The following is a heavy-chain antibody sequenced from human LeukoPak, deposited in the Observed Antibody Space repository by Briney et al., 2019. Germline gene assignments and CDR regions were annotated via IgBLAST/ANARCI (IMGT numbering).Heavy chain of an antibody. CDR2: INWNGGST. D-gene: IGHD2-2*01. J-gene: IGHJ4*02. Sequence: GGSLRLSCAASGFTFDDYGMSWVRQAPGKGLEWVSGINWNGGSTGYADSVKGRFTISRDNAKNSLYLQMNSLRAEDTALYYCARGLGDIVVVPAATPDYWGQGTLVPVSS. CDR1: GFTFDDYG. V-gene: IGHV3-20*04. CDR3: ARGLGDIVVVPAATPDY.